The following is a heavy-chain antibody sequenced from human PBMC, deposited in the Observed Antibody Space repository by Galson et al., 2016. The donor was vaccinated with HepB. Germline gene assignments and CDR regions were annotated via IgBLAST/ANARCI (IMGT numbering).Heavy chain of an antibody. Sequence: SVKVSCKASGGSFSSYGISWVRQAPGQGLEWMGGIIPIFGTANYAQKFQGRVTITADESTSTAYMELSGLRAEDTAVYYCARDRDYDSGGNYYESAYWGQGTPVIVSS. CDR1: GGSFSSYG. CDR2: IIPIFGTA. CDR3: ARDRDYDSGGNYYESAY. J-gene: IGHJ4*02. D-gene: IGHD3-22*01. V-gene: IGHV1-69*13.